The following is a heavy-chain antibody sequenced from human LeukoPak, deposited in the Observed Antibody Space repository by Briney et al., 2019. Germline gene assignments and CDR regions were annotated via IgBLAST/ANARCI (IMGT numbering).Heavy chain of an antibody. CDR2: IYPADSDT. J-gene: IGHJ2*01. CDR1: GYRFTNYW. CDR3: ARQDPPSRREPHWYFDR. D-gene: IGHD1-26*01. Sequence: GGSLQISGQGSGYRFTNYWSGGGGQLPGKGRGGMGIIYPADSDTRYSPSFQAQVTISADKSISPAYLQWSSLKASDTAMYYCARQDPPSRREPHWYFDRWGRGTLVTVSA. V-gene: IGHV5-51*01.